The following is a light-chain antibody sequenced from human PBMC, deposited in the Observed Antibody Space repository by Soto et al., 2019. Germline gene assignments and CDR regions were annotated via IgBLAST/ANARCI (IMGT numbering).Light chain of an antibody. CDR2: DAS. CDR1: QSVSGH. CDR3: QQYHSYYPWT. V-gene: IGKV3-11*01. J-gene: IGKJ1*01. Sequence: EIVLTQSPATLSLSPGERATLSCRASQSVSGHLAWYQQKPGQAPRLLIYDASNRASGIPARFSGSWSGTDFTLTISSVEPEDFAVYYCQQYHSYYPWTFGQGTKVEIE.